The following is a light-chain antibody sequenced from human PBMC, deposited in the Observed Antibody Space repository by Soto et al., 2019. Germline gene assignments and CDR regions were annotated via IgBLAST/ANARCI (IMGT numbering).Light chain of an antibody. J-gene: IGLJ2*01. CDR1: SGDVGTYNR. CDR2: EGT. Sequence: QSALTQPPSVSGSPGQSVTISCTGTSGDVGTYNRVSWYQQPPGTAPKLMIYEGTNRPSGVPDRFSGSKSGNTASLTISGLQAEDEADYYCSSYTSSTTVVFGGGTKVTVL. V-gene: IGLV2-18*02. CDR3: SSYTSSTTVV.